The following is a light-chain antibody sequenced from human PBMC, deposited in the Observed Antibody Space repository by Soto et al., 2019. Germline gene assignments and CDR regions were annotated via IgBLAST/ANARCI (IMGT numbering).Light chain of an antibody. J-gene: IGLJ2*01. CDR2: DVS. Sequence: QSALTQPASVSGSPGQSITISCTRTSSDVGGYNYVSWYQQHPGKAPKLMIYDVSNRPSGASNRFSGSKSGNTASLTISGLQAEDEADDYCSSYTSSSTLGVVFGGGTKLTVL. CDR1: SSDVGGYNY. CDR3: SSYTSSSTLGVV. V-gene: IGLV2-14*01.